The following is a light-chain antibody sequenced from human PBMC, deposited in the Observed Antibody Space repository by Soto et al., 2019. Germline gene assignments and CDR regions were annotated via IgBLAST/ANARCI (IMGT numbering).Light chain of an antibody. V-gene: IGLV2-14*01. CDR3: SSYTSSSTLLV. CDR2: EVS. CDR1: SSDVGGYNY. Sequence: QSVLTQPASVSGSPGQSITISCTGTSSDVGGYNYVSWYQQHPGKAPKLMIYEVSNRPSGFSNRFSGSKSGNTASLTISGLQAEDEADYYCSSYTSSSTLLVFGTGTKLTVL. J-gene: IGLJ1*01.